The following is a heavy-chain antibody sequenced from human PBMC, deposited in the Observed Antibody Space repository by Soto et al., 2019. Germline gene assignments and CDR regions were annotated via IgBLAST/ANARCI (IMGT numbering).Heavy chain of an antibody. CDR2: ISWNSGSI. CDR1: GFTFDDYA. V-gene: IGHV3-9*01. Sequence: PGGSLRLSCAASGFTFDDYAMHWVRQAPGKGLEWVSGISWNSGSIGYADSVKGRFTISRDNAKNSPYLQMNSLRAEDTALYYCAISGIAAAGTFDYWGQGTLVTVSS. J-gene: IGHJ4*02. D-gene: IGHD6-13*01. CDR3: AISGIAAAGTFDY.